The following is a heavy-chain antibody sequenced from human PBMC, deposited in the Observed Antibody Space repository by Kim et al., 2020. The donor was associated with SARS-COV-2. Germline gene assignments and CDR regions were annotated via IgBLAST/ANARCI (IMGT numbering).Heavy chain of an antibody. D-gene: IGHD1-26*01. CDR2: IYSDGSRT. Sequence: GGSLRLSCVAAGFKFNRYWMHWVRQAPGKGLVWVSRIYSDGSRTNYADSGKGPFTISRDNAKNTLYLQMNSLRDEDTAVYYCVKEGGASLDYYYYGMEVWGEGTTVTVSS. CDR1: GFKFNRYW. J-gene: IGHJ6*02. V-gene: IGHV3-74*01. CDR3: VKEGGASLDYYYYGMEV.